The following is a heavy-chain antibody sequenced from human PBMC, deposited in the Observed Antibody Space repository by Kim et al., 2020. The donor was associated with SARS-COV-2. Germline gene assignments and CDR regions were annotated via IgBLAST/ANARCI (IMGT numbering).Heavy chain of an antibody. J-gene: IGHJ6*02. CDR3: ARGNYYESVSLSDYYNGMDV. Sequence: GGSLRLSCAASGLSFDDSAMNWVRQPPGKGLEWVEVISYDGRNKDYADSVKGRFTISRDNSKRTLYLQMNSLRVEDTAVYYCARGNYYESVSLSDYYNGMDVWGQGTTVTVSS. CDR2: ISYDGRNK. D-gene: IGHD3-10*01. CDR1: GLSFDDSA. V-gene: IGHV3-30-3*01.